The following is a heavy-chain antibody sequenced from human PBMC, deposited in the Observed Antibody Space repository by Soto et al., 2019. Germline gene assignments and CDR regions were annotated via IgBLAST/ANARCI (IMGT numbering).Heavy chain of an antibody. Sequence: EVQLVESGGGLVQPGGSLRLSCAASGFTFSSYWMHWVRQVPGKGLVWVSHIDSDGNYTKYADSVKGRFTISRDNAKNPVYQKMILLRAEDTAVYYCVRGDVCVAIDYWGLGTLVTVSS. CDR3: VRGDVCVAIDY. CDR2: IDSDGNYT. CDR1: GFTFSSYW. D-gene: IGHD3-16*01. J-gene: IGHJ4*02. V-gene: IGHV3-74*03.